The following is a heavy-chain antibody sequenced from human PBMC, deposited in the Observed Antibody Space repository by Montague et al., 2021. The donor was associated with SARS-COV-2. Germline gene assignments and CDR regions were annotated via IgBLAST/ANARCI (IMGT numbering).Heavy chain of an antibody. D-gene: IGHD3-10*02. J-gene: IGHJ3*02. CDR3: ERDQDYHVGDNYYDAFDI. V-gene: IGHV3-7*01. CDR1: GFKFSDYW. CDR2: IRHDGILK. Sequence: SLRLSCAASGFKFSDYWMIWIRQAPGKGLEWVANIRHDGILKYLTDSVKGRFTISRDNAKKSLYLQMDSLRVEDTAIYYCERDQDYHVGDNYYDAFDIWGQGTMVAVSS.